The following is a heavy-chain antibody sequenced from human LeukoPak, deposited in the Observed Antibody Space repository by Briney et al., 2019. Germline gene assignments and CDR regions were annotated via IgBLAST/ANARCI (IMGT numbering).Heavy chain of an antibody. J-gene: IGHJ4*02. V-gene: IGHV1-46*01. CDR2: INPSGGST. Sequence: ASVKVSCKASGYTFTSYYMHCVRQAPGQGLEWMGIINPSGGSTSYAQKFQGRVTMTRDTSTSTVYMGLSSLRSEDTAVYYCARDPSGRTIGYWGQGTLVTVSS. CDR1: GYTFTSYY. CDR3: ARDPSGRTIGY. D-gene: IGHD1-26*01.